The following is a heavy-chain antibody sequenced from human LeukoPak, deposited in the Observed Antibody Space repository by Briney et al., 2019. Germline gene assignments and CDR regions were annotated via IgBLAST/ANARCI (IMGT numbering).Heavy chain of an antibody. Sequence: GGSLRLSCEGSGFIFSSYAMTWVRQAPGKGLQWVSSISGSGESTYYADSMKGRFTTSRDNSKNTLSLQMNSLRAEDTAVYFCAKGWEFRVVIPAAVSWGQGTLVTVSS. CDR1: GFIFSSYA. CDR3: AKGWEFRVVIPAAVS. J-gene: IGHJ5*02. D-gene: IGHD3-3*01. CDR2: ISGSGEST. V-gene: IGHV3-23*01.